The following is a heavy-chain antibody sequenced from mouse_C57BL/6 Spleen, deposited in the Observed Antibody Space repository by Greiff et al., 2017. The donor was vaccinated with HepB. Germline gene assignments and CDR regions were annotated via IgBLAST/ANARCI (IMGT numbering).Heavy chain of an antibody. D-gene: IGHD3-2*02. J-gene: IGHJ3*01. CDR2: IHPNSGST. Sequence: VQLQQPGAELVKPGASVKLSCKASGYTFTSYWMHWVKQRPGQGLEWIGMIHPNSGSTNYNEKFKSKATLTVDKSSSTAYMQLSSLTSEDSAVYYCARALDSSGGFAYWGQGTLVTVSA. V-gene: IGHV1-64*01. CDR3: ARALDSSGGFAY. CDR1: GYTFTSYW.